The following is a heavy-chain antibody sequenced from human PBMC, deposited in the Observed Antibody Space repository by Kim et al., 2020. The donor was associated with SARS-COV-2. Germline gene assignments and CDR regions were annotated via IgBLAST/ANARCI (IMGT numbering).Heavy chain of an antibody. V-gene: IGHV1-2*06. J-gene: IGHJ4*02. CDR3: ARAPHSVFGYYPDY. D-gene: IGHD3-3*01. Sequence: ASVNVSCKTTGYSFKCFSIHWVRQAPALGLEWVGRINPNTGATFLAQKFQGRVTMARDTSINTAYMDLKRLTSDDTARYFCARAPHSVFGYYPDYWGQGT. CDR1: GYSFKCFS. CDR2: INPNTGAT.